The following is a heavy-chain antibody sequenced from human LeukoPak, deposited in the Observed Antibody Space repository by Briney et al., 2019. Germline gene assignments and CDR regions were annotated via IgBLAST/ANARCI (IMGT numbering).Heavy chain of an antibody. CDR3: AKWGSSWYSPYYYYYYMDV. V-gene: IGHV3-21*01. Sequence: GGSLRLSCAASGFTFSSYSMNWVRQAPGKGLEWVSSISSSSSYIYYADSVKGRFTISRDNSKNTLYLHMNSLRAEDTAVYYCAKWGSSWYSPYYYYYYMDVWGKGTTVTISS. J-gene: IGHJ6*03. CDR2: ISSSSSYI. D-gene: IGHD2-15*01. CDR1: GFTFSSYS.